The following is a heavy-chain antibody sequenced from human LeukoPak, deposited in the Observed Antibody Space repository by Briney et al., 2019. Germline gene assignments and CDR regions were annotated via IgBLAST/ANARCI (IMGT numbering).Heavy chain of an antibody. J-gene: IGHJ3*02. Sequence: PGGSLRLSCAASGFTFSDYYMSWVRQAPGKGLEWVSAISGSGGSTYYADSVKGRFTISRDNSKNTLYLQMNSLRAEDTAVYYCAKVRSFTMVRGVHDAFDIWGQGTMVTVSS. CDR1: GFTFSDYY. CDR3: AKVRSFTMVRGVHDAFDI. CDR2: ISGSGGST. D-gene: IGHD3-10*01. V-gene: IGHV3-23*01.